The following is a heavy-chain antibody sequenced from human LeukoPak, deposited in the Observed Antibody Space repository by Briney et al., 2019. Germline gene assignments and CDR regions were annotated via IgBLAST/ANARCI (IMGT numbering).Heavy chain of an antibody. CDR3: TREGSLGFDY. CDR2: INPDNGGT. J-gene: IGHJ4*02. CDR1: GGYY. V-gene: IGHV1-2*02. D-gene: IGHD3-10*01. Sequence: ASVTVSCKAPGGYYIYWVRQAPGQGLEWMGWINPDNGGTNYAQKFQGRVTVTWDTSITTAYMELSSLKSDDTAVYYCTREGSLGFDYWGQGTLVTVSS.